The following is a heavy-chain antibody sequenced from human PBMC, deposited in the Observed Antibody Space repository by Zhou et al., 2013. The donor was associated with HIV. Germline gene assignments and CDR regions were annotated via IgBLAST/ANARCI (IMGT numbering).Heavy chain of an antibody. Sequence: QVQLVQSGAEVKEPGASMKISCKASGYTFTDYYIHYVRQAPGQGLEWMGWINPNSGGTNYAQKFQGRVTMTRDTSISTAYMELSRLRSDDTAVYYCARYPHFDYWGQGTPVTVSS. J-gene: IGHJ4*02. CDR3: ARYPHFDY. CDR1: GYTFTDYY. V-gene: IGHV1-2*02. CDR2: INPNSGGT.